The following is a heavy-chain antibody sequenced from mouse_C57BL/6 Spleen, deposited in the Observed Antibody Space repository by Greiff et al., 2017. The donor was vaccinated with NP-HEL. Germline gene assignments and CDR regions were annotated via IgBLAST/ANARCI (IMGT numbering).Heavy chain of an antibody. CDR1: GYTFTSYW. J-gene: IGHJ2*01. CDR3: ARWYDYDGFYFDY. V-gene: IGHV1-59*01. D-gene: IGHD2-4*01. CDR2: IDPSDSYT. Sequence: QVQLQQPGAELVRPGTSVKLSCKASGYTFTSYWMHWVKQRPGQGLEWIGVIDPSDSYTNYNQKFKGKATLTVDTSSSTAYMQLSSLTSEDSAVYYCARWYDYDGFYFDYWGKGTTLTVAS.